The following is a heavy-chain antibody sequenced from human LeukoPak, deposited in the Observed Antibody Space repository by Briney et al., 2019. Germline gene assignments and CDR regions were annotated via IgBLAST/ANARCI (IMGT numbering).Heavy chain of an antibody. V-gene: IGHV4-34*01. CDR2: INHSGST. J-gene: IGHJ5*02. Sequence: NPSETLSLTCAVYGGSFSGYYWSWIRQPPGKGLEWIGEINHSGSTNYNPSLKSRVTISVDTSKNQFSLNLSSVTAADTAIYYCARYIASAFNWFDPWGQGTLVTVSS. D-gene: IGHD6-13*01. CDR1: GGSFSGYY. CDR3: ARYIASAFNWFDP.